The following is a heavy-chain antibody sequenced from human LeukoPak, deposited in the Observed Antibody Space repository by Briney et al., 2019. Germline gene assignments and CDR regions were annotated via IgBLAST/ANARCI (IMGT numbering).Heavy chain of an antibody. Sequence: GGSLRLSCAASGFTVSSNHMSWVRQAPGKGLEWVSVVDRGGDTFYADSVKGRFTISRDNSKNTLYLQMNSLRAKDTAVYYCARAPIYRSGWYGDYWGQGTLVTVSS. J-gene: IGHJ4*02. CDR1: GFTVSSNH. V-gene: IGHV3-53*01. CDR3: ARAPIYRSGWYGDY. D-gene: IGHD6-19*01. CDR2: VDRGGDT.